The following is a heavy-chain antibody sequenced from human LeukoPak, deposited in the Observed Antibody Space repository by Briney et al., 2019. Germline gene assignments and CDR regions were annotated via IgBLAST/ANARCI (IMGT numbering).Heavy chain of an antibody. CDR2: ISGSGGST. CDR1: GFTFSSYA. J-gene: IGHJ5*02. D-gene: IGHD6-6*01. CDR3: AKGYGSSSWFDP. Sequence: GGSLRLSCAASGFTFSSYAMSWVRQAPGKGLEWVSAISGSGGSTYYADSVKGRFTISKDNSKNTLYLQMNSLRAEDTAVYYCAKGYGSSSWFDPWGQGTLVTVSS. V-gene: IGHV3-23*01.